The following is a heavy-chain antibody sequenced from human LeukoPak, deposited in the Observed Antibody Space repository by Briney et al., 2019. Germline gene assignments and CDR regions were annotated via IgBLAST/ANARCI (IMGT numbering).Heavy chain of an antibody. D-gene: IGHD3-22*01. J-gene: IGHJ4*02. CDR1: GFTFSSYS. CDR2: ISSSSSYI. V-gene: IGHV3-21*01. CDR3: AREQYYYDSSGYFDY. Sequence: GGSLRLSCEASGFTFSSYSMNWVRQAPGKGLEWVSSISSSSSYIYYADSLKGRFTISRDNAKNSLYLQMNSLRAEDTAVYYCAREQYYYDSSGYFDYWGQGTLVTVSS.